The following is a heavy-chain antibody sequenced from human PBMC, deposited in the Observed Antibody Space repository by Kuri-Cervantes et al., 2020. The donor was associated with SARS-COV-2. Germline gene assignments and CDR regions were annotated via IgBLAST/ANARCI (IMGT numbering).Heavy chain of an antibody. Sequence: SETLSLTCTVSGGSISSSSYYWGWIRQPPGKGLEWIGYIYYSGSTYYNPSLKSRVTISVDTSKNQFSLKLSSVTAADTAVYYCARLTPEAEGYGLGWYYFDYWGQGTLVTVSS. CDR1: GGSISSSSYY. CDR3: ARLTPEAEGYGLGWYYFDY. V-gene: IGHV4-39*01. J-gene: IGHJ4*02. CDR2: IYYSGST. D-gene: IGHD6-19*01.